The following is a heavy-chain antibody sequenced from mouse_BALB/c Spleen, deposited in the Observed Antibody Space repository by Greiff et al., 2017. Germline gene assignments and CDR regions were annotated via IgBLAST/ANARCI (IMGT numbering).Heavy chain of an antibody. CDR1: GFTFSSYA. J-gene: IGHJ4*01. V-gene: IGHV5-9-4*01. CDR2: ISSGGSYT. CDR3: ARDEGYGMDY. Sequence: EVQLVESGGGLVKPGGSLKLSCAASGFTFSSYAMSWVRQSPEKRLEWVAEISSGGSYTYYPDTVTGRFTISRDNAKNTLYLEMSSLRSEDTAMYYCARDEGYGMDYWGQGTSVTVSS. D-gene: IGHD2-14*01.